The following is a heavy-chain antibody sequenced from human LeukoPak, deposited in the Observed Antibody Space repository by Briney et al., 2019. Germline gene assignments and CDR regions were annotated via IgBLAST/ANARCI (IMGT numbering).Heavy chain of an antibody. CDR3: ARDGGTSTPFDH. Sequence: GGSLRLSCAASGFTFSSYEVNWVRQAPGKGLEWVSYINRSGNVIYYADSVKGRFTISRDNAKNSLYLQMNSLRAEDTAVYYCARDGGTSTPFDHWGQGTLVTVSS. J-gene: IGHJ4*02. CDR1: GFTFSSYE. CDR2: INRSGNVI. D-gene: IGHD2-15*01. V-gene: IGHV3-48*03.